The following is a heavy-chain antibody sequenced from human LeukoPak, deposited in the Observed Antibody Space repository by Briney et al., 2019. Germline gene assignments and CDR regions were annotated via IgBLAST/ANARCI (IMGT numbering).Heavy chain of an antibody. D-gene: IGHD6-19*01. V-gene: IGHV3-48*03. CDR2: ISSSGTTI. Sequence: PGGSLRLSCAASGFTFSNYEMNWVRQAPGKGLEWVSYISSSGTTIYYAHSVKGRFTISRDNAKNSLYLQMNSLRAEDTAVYYCAGPVAVALPGYWGQGTLVTVSS. J-gene: IGHJ4*02. CDR1: GFTFSNYE. CDR3: AGPVAVALPGY.